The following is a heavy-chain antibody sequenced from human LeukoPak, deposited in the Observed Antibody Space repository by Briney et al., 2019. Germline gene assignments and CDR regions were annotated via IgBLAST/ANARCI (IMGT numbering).Heavy chain of an antibody. CDR1: GGSITGYY. CDR3: ASGITMVRGVTYFDY. J-gene: IGHJ4*02. CDR2: IYYSGST. V-gene: IGHV4-59*08. Sequence: SETLSLTCTVSGGSITGYYWSWIRQPPGKGLEWIGYIYYSGSTNYNPSLKSRVTISVDTSKNQFSLKLSSVTAADTAVYYCASGITMVRGVTYFDYWGQGTLVTVSS. D-gene: IGHD3-10*01.